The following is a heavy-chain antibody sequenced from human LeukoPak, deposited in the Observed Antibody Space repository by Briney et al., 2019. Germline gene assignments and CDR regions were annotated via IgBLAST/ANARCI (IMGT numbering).Heavy chain of an antibody. V-gene: IGHV3-21*01. J-gene: IGHJ4*02. CDR2: ISSSSSYI. D-gene: IGHD4-23*01. CDR3: ARGYGGNFDY. CDR1: GFTFSSYS. Sequence: GSLRLSCAASGFTFSSYSMNWVRQAPGKGLEWVSSISSSSSYICYADSVKGRFTISRDNAKNSLYLQMNSLRAEDTAVYYCARGYGGNFDYWGQGTLVTVSS.